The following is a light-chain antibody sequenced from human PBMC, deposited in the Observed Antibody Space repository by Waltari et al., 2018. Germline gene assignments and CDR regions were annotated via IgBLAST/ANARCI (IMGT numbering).Light chain of an antibody. CDR2: GKN. J-gene: IGLJ1*01. Sequence: SSELTQEPAVSVALGQTVRITCHGDSPRYIYAIWYRQKPGQAPLLVMYGKNNRPSGIPDRFSGSYSGDTASLTITGAQAEDEADYYCNSRDSNGNPFVFGPATKVTVL. CDR1: SPRYIY. V-gene: IGLV3-19*01. CDR3: NSRDSNGNPFV.